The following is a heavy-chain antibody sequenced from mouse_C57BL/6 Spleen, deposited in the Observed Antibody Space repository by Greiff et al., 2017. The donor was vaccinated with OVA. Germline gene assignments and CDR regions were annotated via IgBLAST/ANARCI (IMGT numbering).Heavy chain of an antibody. D-gene: IGHD2-2*01. CDR2: ISGGGGNT. J-gene: IGHJ3*01. CDR1: GFTFSSYT. V-gene: IGHV5-9*01. Sequence: EVQLVESGGGLVKPGGSLKLSCAASGFTFSSYTMSWVRQTPEKRLEWVATISGGGGNTYYPDSVKGRFTISRDNAKNTLYLQMSSLRSEDTALYYCASLYGYDGAWFAYWGQGTLVTVSA. CDR3: ASLYGYDGAWFAY.